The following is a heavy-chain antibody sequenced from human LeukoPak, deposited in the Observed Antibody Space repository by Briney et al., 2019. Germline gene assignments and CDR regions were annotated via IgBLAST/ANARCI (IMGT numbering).Heavy chain of an antibody. D-gene: IGHD5-12*01. CDR3: ARHLQYSGNYIYAYDI. Sequence: SETLSLTCTVSGGSISSSSYYWGWIRQPPGKGLEWIGSIYYSGSTYYNPSLKSRVTISVDTSTKQFSLRLSSVTAADTAVYYCARHLQYSGNYIYAYDIWGQGTMVTVSS. V-gene: IGHV4-39*01. CDR2: IYYSGST. CDR1: GGSISSSSYY. J-gene: IGHJ3*02.